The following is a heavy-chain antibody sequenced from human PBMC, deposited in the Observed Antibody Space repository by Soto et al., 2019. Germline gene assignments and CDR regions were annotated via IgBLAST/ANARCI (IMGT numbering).Heavy chain of an antibody. J-gene: IGHJ6*02. CDR3: AKGKAARLYYYYGMDV. D-gene: IGHD6-6*01. Sequence: GGPLRLSCAASGFTFSSYAMSWVRQAPGKGLEWVSAISGSGGSTYYADSVKGRFTISRDNSRNTLYLQMNSLRAEDTAVYYCAKGKAARLYYYYGMDVWGQGTTVTVSS. V-gene: IGHV3-23*01. CDR2: ISGSGGST. CDR1: GFTFSSYA.